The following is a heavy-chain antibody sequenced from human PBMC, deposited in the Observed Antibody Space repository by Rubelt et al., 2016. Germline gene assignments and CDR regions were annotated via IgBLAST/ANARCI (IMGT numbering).Heavy chain of an antibody. CDR1: ASTFKTSY. CDR2: ISPSESRL. D-gene: IGHD1-1*01. J-gene: IGHJ3*01. V-gene: IGHV1-46*02. CDR3: ADDGTTEGEAVDG. Sequence: QVQLVQSGAEVRKPGASVRLSCQASASTFKTSYIHWVRQAPGHGLEWMGIISPSESRLANTQQFEGRLPLTSDTSTRTGDMEVSSRRSDDTATYYCADDGTTEGEAVDGWGQGTLVTVSS.